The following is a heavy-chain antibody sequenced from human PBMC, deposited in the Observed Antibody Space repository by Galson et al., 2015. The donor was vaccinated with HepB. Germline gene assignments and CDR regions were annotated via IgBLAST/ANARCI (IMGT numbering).Heavy chain of an antibody. V-gene: IGHV3-23*01. Sequence: SLRLSCAASGFTFSTYAMTWVRQAPGKGLEWVSVISGSGGITYYADSVKGRFTISRDNPKNTLYLQMDSLGAEDTAIYYCAKKGGNAYSGNPWSYYMVVCGKRTTVPVSS. J-gene: IGHJ6*03. D-gene: IGHD4-23*01. CDR1: GFTFSTYA. CDR2: ISGSGGIT. CDR3: AKKGGNAYSGNPWSYYMVV.